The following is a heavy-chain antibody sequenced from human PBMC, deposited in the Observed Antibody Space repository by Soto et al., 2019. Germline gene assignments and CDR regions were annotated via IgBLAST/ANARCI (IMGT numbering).Heavy chain of an antibody. CDR2: ISGSGGST. CDR1: GFTFSSYA. V-gene: IGHV3-23*01. CDR3: ARVGDGGELEEPFFDY. J-gene: IGHJ4*02. D-gene: IGHD1-26*01. Sequence: GGSLRLSCAASGFTFSSYAMSWVRQAPGKGLEWVSAISGSGGSTYYADSVKGRFTISRDNSKNTLYLQMNSLRAEDTAVYYCARVGDGGELEEPFFDYWGQGTLVTVSS.